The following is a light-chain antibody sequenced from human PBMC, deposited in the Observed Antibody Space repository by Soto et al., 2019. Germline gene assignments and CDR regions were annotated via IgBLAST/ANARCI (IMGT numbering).Light chain of an antibody. CDR1: ENLNTN. CDR2: GAS. V-gene: IGKV3-15*01. CDR3: QQRSNWIT. Sequence: EIVMTQSPATLSVSPGERATLSCRASENLNTNLAWYQQRPGQAPRVLIYGASTRATGVPARFTGSGSGTDFTLTISRLEPEDFAVYYCQQRSNWITFGQGTRLEIK. J-gene: IGKJ5*01.